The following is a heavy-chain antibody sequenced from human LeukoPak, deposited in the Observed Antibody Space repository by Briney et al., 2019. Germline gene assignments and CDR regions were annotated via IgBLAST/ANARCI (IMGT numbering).Heavy chain of an antibody. J-gene: IGHJ4*02. V-gene: IGHV5-51*01. D-gene: IGHD6-19*01. CDR1: GYSFTSYW. CDR2: IYPGDSDT. Sequence: GESLKISCKGSGYSFTSYWIGWVRQMPGKGLEWMGIIYPGDSDTRYSPSLQGQVTISADKSISTAYLQWSSLKASDTAMYYCARQRIPGIAVAGTDYWGQGTLVTVSS. CDR3: ARQRIPGIAVAGTDY.